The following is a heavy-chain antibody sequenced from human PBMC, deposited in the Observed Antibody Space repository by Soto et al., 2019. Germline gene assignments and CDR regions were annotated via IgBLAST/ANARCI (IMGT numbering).Heavy chain of an antibody. Sequence: GESLKISCQVSGYTFTIYWIGRVRQMPGKGLEWMGIIYPSDSDTSYSPSFQGQVTISADQSINTAYLQWDGLKASDTAIYYCARPANTVADHFDLWGQGTPVTVSS. J-gene: IGHJ4*02. CDR2: IYPSDSDT. CDR3: ARPANTVADHFDL. CDR1: GYTFTIYW. V-gene: IGHV5-51*01. D-gene: IGHD4-17*01.